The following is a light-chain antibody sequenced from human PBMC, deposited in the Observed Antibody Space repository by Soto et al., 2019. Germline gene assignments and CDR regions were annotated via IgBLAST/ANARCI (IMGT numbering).Light chain of an antibody. CDR2: RGS. V-gene: IGKV3-20*01. CDR1: QNIRGNE. Sequence: EVVLTQSPGTLSLSPGERATLSCRASQNIRGNELVWYQQKPGQAPRLLIYRGSSRATGIPDRFSGRGSGTDFTITITRLEPEDFAVYYCQDYGTSAPWTFGQGTKVEIK. J-gene: IGKJ1*01. CDR3: QDYGTSAPWT.